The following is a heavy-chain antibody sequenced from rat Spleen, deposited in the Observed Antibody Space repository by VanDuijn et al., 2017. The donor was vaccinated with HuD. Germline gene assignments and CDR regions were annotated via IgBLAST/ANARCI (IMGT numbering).Heavy chain of an antibody. CDR3: ARLPYPGITSHYFDY. V-gene: IGHV5-7*01. D-gene: IGHD1-4*01. J-gene: IGHJ2*01. CDR2: ITYDGSST. Sequence: EVQLVESGGGLVQPGRSLKLSCAASGFTFSDYYMAWVRQAPTKGLEWVATITYDGSSTYYRDSVKGRFTISRDNAKSTLYLQMDSLRSEDTATYYCARLPYPGITSHYFDYWGQGVMVTVSS. CDR1: GFTFSDYY.